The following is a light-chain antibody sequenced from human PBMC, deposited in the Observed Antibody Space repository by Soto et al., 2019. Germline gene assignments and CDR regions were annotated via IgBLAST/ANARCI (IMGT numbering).Light chain of an antibody. CDR2: DAS. CDR3: QKYNSYSVT. V-gene: IGKV1-5*01. J-gene: IGKJ5*01. Sequence: DIQMTQSPSTLSASVGGRVTITCGASQSISSWLAWYQQKPGKAPKLLIYDASSLESGVPSRFSGSGSGTEFTLTISSLQPDDFATYYCQKYNSYSVTFGQGTRREIK. CDR1: QSISSW.